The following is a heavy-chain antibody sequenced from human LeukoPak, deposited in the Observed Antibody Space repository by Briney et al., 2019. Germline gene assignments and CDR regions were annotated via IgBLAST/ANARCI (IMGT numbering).Heavy chain of an antibody. D-gene: IGHD3-10*01. CDR1: GYTFSDHH. CDR2: IHPNGHDT. V-gene: IGHV1-2*02. Sequence: WASVTVSCKASGYTFSDHHILWVRQAPGQGLEWMGWIHPNGHDTKYAQKFQGRMTMTTDTSISTAYMELNRVTSDDTAVYYCSGHYGPGPVWGQGTLVTASS. J-gene: IGHJ4*02. CDR3: SGHYGPGPV.